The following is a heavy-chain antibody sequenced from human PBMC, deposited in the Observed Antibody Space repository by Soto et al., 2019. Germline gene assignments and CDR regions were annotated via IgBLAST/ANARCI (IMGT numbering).Heavy chain of an antibody. D-gene: IGHD6-6*01. CDR3: ATHRYSSSSPVLSLTVTLYYYGMDV. CDR1: GGSISSYY. Sequence: SETLSLTCTVSGGSISSYYWSWIRQPPGKGLEWIGYIYYSGSTNYNPSLKSRVTISVDTSKNTLYLQMNSLRAEDTAVYYCATHRYSSSSPVLSLTVTLYYYGMDVWGQGTTVTVSS. J-gene: IGHJ6*02. V-gene: IGHV4-59*08. CDR2: IYYSGST.